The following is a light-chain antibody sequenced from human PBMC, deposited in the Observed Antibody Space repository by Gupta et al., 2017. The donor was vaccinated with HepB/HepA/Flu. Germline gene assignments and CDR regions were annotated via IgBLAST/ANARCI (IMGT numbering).Light chain of an antibody. J-gene: IGLJ1*01. CDR1: TSDVGGYNY. CDR2: SVN. V-gene: IGLV2-11*01. CDR3: CSYAGNSYV. Sequence: QSALTQPRSVSGSPGQSVTISCTGTTSDVGGYNYVSWYQQHPGKAPKLMIYSVNYRPSGVPDRFSGSKSTNTAYLTISGLQPEDEADYYCCSYAGNSYVFGVGTQVTVL.